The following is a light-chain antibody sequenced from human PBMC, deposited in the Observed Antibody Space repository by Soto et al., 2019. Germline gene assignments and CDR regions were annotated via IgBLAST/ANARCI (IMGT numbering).Light chain of an antibody. CDR2: GAS. CDR1: QGITSY. CDR3: QQEDT. Sequence: IQLTQSPSSLSASVGDRVTITCRASQGITSYFAWYQQKPGKAPKLLIYGASTLQSGVPSRFSGSSSGTDFTLTISSLQPEDFATYYCQQEDTFGGGTRVEI. J-gene: IGKJ4*01. V-gene: IGKV1-9*01.